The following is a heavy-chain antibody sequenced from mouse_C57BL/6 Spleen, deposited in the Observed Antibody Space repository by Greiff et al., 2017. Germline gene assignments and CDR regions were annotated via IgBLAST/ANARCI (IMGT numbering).Heavy chain of an antibody. V-gene: IGHV1-64*01. CDR2: IHPNSGST. Sequence: QVQLQQPGAELVKPGASVKLSCKASDYTFTSYWMHWVKQRPGQGLEWIGMIHPNSGSTNYNEKFKSKATLTVDKSSSTAYMQLSSLTSEDSAVYYCARSPTGDWYFDVWGTGTTDTVSS. J-gene: IGHJ1*03. CDR3: ARSPTGDWYFDV. CDR1: DYTFTSYW. D-gene: IGHD1-1*02.